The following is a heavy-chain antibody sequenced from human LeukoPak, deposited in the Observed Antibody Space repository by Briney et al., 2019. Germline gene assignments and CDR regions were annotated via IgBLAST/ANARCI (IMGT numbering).Heavy chain of an antibody. CDR1: GYTSTSYG. V-gene: IGHV1-18*01. J-gene: IGHJ5*02. CDR2: ISAYNGNT. D-gene: IGHD1-26*01. Sequence: GASVKVSCKASGYTSTSYGISWVRQAPGQGLEWMGWISAYNGNTNYAQKLQGRVTMTTDTSTSTAYMELRSLRSDDTAVYYCAREKGFVRPGANWFDPWGQGTLVTVSS. CDR3: AREKGFVRPGANWFDP.